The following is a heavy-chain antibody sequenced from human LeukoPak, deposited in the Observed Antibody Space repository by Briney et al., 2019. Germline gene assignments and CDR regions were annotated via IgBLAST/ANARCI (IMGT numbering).Heavy chain of an antibody. CDR3: AKDIRRGLAAAGTPDY. CDR2: INSGDSGT. CDR1: GFTISSTG. V-gene: IGHV3-23*01. J-gene: IGHJ4*02. D-gene: IGHD6-13*01. Sequence: PGGSQRLSCAASGFTISSTGMNWVRQAPGKGLEWVSGINSGDSGTFYADSVKGRFTISRDNSKNTLYLQMNSLRAEDTAVYYCAKDIRRGLAAAGTPDYWGQGTLVTLSS.